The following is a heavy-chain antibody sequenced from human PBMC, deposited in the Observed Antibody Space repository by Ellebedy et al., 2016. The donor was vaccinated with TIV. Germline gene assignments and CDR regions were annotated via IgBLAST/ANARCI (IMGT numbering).Heavy chain of an antibody. CDR2: GGYT. CDR3: AKGSFPFGDKSERIYSFQY. V-gene: IGHV3-53*04. CDR1: GFIVSTNH. Sequence: PGGSLRLFCTASGFIVSTNHMSWVRQAPGKGLEWVGGYTNYADSVKGRFTISTHNSRYTLYLQMTNLRTEDTAVYYCAKGSFPFGDKSERIYSFQYWGQGTLVTVSS. J-gene: IGHJ4*02. D-gene: IGHD3-10*01.